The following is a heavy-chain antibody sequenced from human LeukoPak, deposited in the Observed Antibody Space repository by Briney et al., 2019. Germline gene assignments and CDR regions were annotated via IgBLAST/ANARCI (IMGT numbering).Heavy chain of an antibody. CDR3: ARVLLLSGYYLSDAFDI. D-gene: IGHD3-22*01. CDR1: GYSISSGYY. J-gene: IGHJ3*02. Sequence: SETLSLTCTVSGYSISSGYYWGWIRQPPGKGLEWIGSIYHSGSTYYNPSLRSRVTISVDTSKNQFSLKLSSVTAADTAVYYCARVLLLSGYYLSDAFDIWGQGTMVTVSS. V-gene: IGHV4-38-2*02. CDR2: IYHSGST.